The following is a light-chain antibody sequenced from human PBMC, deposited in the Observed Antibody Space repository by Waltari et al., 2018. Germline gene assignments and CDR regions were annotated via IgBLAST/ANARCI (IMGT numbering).Light chain of an antibody. Sequence: DIVMTQSPDSLAVSLGERATINCKSSQSVLHSSNNKNYLAWYQQKPGQPPKLLIYWASTRESGVPDRFSGSGSGTDFTLTISSLQPDDFATYYCQQYHTYPWTFGQGTKVEVK. V-gene: IGKV4-1*01. CDR3: QQYHTYPWT. CDR2: WAS. J-gene: IGKJ1*01. CDR1: QSVLHSSNNKNY.